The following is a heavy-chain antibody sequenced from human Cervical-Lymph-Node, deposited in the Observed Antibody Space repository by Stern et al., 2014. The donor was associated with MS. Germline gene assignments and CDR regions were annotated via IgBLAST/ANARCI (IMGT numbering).Heavy chain of an antibody. Sequence: EMQLVESGGGLVQRGGSLRLSCAASGISVSSNYMTWVRQAPGKGLEWVSRYYPGITTDYADSVRGRFSVSRDNSKNTVYLEMNSLTPEDTAVYYCTREIAARRFDPWGQGTLVVVSS. CDR1: GISVSSNY. J-gene: IGHJ5*02. CDR2: YYPGITT. D-gene: IGHD6-6*01. V-gene: IGHV3-66*01. CDR3: TREIAARRFDP.